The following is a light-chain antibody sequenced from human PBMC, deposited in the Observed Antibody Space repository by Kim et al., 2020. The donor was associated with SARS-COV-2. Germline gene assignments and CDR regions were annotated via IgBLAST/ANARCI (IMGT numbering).Light chain of an antibody. CDR3: QAWDSNIAVV. CDR2: HDS. CDR1: NLDDRY. Sequence: SYELTQPPSVSVSPGQTAIITCSGNNLDDRYASWYQHKSGQSPVLVIYHDSERPSGIPERFSGSNSADTATLTISGTQPMDEAVYYCQAWDSNIAVVFGGGTQLTVL. J-gene: IGLJ2*01. V-gene: IGLV3-1*01.